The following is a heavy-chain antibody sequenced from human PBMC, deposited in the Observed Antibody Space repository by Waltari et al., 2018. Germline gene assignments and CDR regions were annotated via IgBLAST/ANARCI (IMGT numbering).Heavy chain of an antibody. V-gene: IGHV1-2*02. D-gene: IGHD1-26*01. J-gene: IGHJ4*02. Sequence: QVQLVQSGAEVKKPGASVKVSCKASGYTFTGYYMHWVRQAPGQGLEWMGWINPNSGGTNYAQKFQGRVTMTRDTSISTAYMELSRLRSDDTAVYYCARSIVTPGGGPDPSCDYWGQGTLVTVSS. CDR1: GYTFTGYY. CDR3: ARSIVTPGGGPDPSCDY. CDR2: INPNSGGT.